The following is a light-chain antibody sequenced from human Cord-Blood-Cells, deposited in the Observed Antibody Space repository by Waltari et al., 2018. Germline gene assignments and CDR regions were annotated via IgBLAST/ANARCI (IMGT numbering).Light chain of an antibody. CDR2: DVS. CDR1: SIDVGGYNS. V-gene: IGLV2-11*01. CDR3: CSYAGSYTFVV. J-gene: IGLJ2*01. Sequence: QSALTQPRPVSGSPGQSVTISCTGTSIDVGGYNSVSWYQQHPGKTPKLMIYDVSKRPSGVPDRFSGSKSGNTASLTISGLQAEDEADYYCCSYAGSYTFVVFGGGTKLTVL.